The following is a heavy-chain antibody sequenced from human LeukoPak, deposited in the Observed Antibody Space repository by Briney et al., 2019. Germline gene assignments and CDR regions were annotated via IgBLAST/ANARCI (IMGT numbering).Heavy chain of an antibody. CDR2: IIPIFGTA. CDR1: GGTFSSYA. Sequence: GASVKVSCKASGGTFSSYAISWVRQAPGQGLEWMGGIIPIFGTANYAQKFQGRVTITTDESTSTAYMELSSLRYEDTAVYYCARAGIAAAGMETHYYYYYMDVWGKGTTVTVSS. D-gene: IGHD6-13*01. CDR3: ARAGIAAAGMETHYYYYYMDV. V-gene: IGHV1-69*05. J-gene: IGHJ6*03.